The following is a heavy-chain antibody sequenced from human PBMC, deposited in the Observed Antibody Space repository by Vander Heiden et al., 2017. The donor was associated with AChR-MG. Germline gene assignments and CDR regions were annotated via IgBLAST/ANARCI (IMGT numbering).Heavy chain of an antibody. V-gene: IGHV3-21*01. Sequence: EVQLVEPGGGLVKPGGSLRLSGAASAFTLSSYSMNWVRQAPGKGLEWVSSISSSSSYIYYADSVKGRFTISRDNAKNSLYLQMNSLRAEDTAVYYCASGGTGTGTSWFDPWGQGTLVTVSS. CDR1: AFTLSSYS. J-gene: IGHJ5*02. CDR2: ISSSSSYI. CDR3: ASGGTGTGTSWFDP. D-gene: IGHD1-1*01.